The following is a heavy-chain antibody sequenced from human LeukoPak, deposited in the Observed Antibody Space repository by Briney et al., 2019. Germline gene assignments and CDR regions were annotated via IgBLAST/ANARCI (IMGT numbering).Heavy chain of an antibody. V-gene: IGHV4-59*12. CDR2: IYYSGST. CDR1: GGSISSYY. J-gene: IGHJ4*02. CDR3: ARGRRSSSITIFGVVRPPFDY. Sequence: SETLSLTCTVSGGSISSYYWSWIRQPPGKGLEWIGYIYYSGSTNYNPSLKSRVTISVDTSKNQFSLKLSSVTAADTAVYYCARGRRSSSITIFGVVRPPFDYWGQGTLVTVSS. D-gene: IGHD3-3*01.